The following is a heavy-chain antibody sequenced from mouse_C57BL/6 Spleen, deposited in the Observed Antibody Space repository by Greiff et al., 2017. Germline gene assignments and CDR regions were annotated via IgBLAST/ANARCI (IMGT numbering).Heavy chain of an antibody. CDR2: IYPSDSET. D-gene: IGHD2-3*01. CDR1: GYTFTSYW. V-gene: IGHV1-61*01. CDR3: ARGGGWLLYFDY. J-gene: IGHJ2*01. Sequence: QVQLQQPGAELVRPGASVKLSCKASGYTFTSYWMDWVKQRPGQGLEWIGNIYPSDSETHYNEKFKDKATLTVDKSSSTAYMQLSSLTSEDSAVYCCARGGGWLLYFDYWGQGTTLTVSS.